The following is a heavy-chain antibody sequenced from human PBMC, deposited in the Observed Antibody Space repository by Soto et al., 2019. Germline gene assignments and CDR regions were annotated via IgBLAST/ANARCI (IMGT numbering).Heavy chain of an antibody. CDR1: GGTFSDST. Sequence: QVQLVQSGAELRKPGSSVKVSCTGSGGTFSDSTINWVRQAPGQRLEWMGGIIPVFDTANYAEKFQGRVTITADESTSTSFMEVSSLRSEDTAVYYCARNGTLTGYSYGMDVWGQGTMVTVPS. D-gene: IGHD1-1*01. CDR2: IIPVFDTA. CDR3: ARNGTLTGYSYGMDV. J-gene: IGHJ6*02. V-gene: IGHV1-69*01.